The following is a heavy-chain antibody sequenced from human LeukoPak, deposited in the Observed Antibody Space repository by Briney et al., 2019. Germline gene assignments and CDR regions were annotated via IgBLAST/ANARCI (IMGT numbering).Heavy chain of an antibody. D-gene: IGHD3-22*01. CDR3: ARRNYYDSSGYYRGFDY. V-gene: IGHV4-39*01. CDR1: GGSLSSSGYY. Sequence: SETLSLTCTVSGGSLSSSGYYWGWLRQPPGKGLEWIGSIYYSGSTYYNPSLKSRVTISVATSKNQFCLKLSSVTAADTAVYYCARRNYYDSSGYYRGFDYWGQGTLVTVSS. CDR2: IYYSGST. J-gene: IGHJ4*02.